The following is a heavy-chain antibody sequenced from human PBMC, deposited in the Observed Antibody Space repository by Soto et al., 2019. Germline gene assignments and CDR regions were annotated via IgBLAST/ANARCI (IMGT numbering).Heavy chain of an antibody. D-gene: IGHD3-3*01. J-gene: IGHJ6*02. CDR1: GGTFSSYA. CDR3: ARGARGIKIFGVVIIDSYYYYAMDV. V-gene: IGHV1-69*01. Sequence: QVQLVQSGAEVKKPGSSVKVSCKASGGTFSSYAISWVRQAPGQGREWMGGINPIFGTANYAQKFQGRVTITADDSTTITLKALTRLRSEDTDVYYCARGARGIKIFGVVIIDSYYYYAMDVWGQATTVTVSS. CDR2: INPIFGTA.